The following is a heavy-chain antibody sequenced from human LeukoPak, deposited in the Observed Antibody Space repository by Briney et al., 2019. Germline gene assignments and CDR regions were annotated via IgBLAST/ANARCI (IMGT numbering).Heavy chain of an antibody. CDR1: GGTFSSYA. CDR2: ISPIFGTA. V-gene: IGHV1-69*13. J-gene: IGHJ6*03. Sequence: SVKVSCKASGGTFSSYAISWVRQAPGQGLEWMGGISPIFGTANYAQKFQGRVTITADESTSTAYMELSSLRSEDTAVYYCAREDGDYPSYYYYMDVWGKGTTVTISS. CDR3: AREDGDYPSYYYYMDV. D-gene: IGHD4-17*01.